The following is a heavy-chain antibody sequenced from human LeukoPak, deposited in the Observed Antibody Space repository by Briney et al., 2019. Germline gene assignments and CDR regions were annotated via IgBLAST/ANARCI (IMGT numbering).Heavy chain of an antibody. V-gene: IGHV3-23*01. J-gene: IGHJ5*02. D-gene: IGHD3-16*02. Sequence: GGSLRLSCAASGFTFSSYAMSWVRQAPGKGLEWVSAISGSGGSTYYADSVKGRFTISRDNSKNTLYLQMNSLRAEGTAVYYCAKDLTGYDYVWGSYRPNWFDPWGQGTLVTVSS. CDR3: AKDLTGYDYVWGSYRPNWFDP. CDR2: ISGSGGST. CDR1: GFTFSSYA.